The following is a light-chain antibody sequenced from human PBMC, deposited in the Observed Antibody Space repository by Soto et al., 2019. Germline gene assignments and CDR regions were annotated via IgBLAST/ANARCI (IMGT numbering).Light chain of an antibody. Sequence: DIQLTQSPPTLSASVGDRVTITCRASQSIRYYLAWYQQMPGKAPKLMIYSASSLQSGVPSRFSGSGSGTEFTLTISSLHPDDFATYFCQHHNSYSQTFGQGTKVEIK. CDR1: QSIRYY. V-gene: IGKV1-5*01. CDR2: SAS. J-gene: IGKJ1*01. CDR3: QHHNSYSQT.